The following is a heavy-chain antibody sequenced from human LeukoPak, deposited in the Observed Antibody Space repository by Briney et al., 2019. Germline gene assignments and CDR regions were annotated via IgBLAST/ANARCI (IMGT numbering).Heavy chain of an antibody. CDR2: ISSSSSTI. D-gene: IGHD3-3*01. V-gene: IGHV3-48*01. J-gene: IGHJ4*02. Sequence: PGGSLRLPCAASGFTFSSYSMNWVRQAPGKGLEWVSYISSSSSTIYYADSVKGRFTISRDNAKSSLYLQMNSLRAEDTAVYYCARGPTFDYDFWSGYPAPTPYFDYWGQGTLVTVSS. CDR1: GFTFSSYS. CDR3: ARGPTFDYDFWSGYPAPTPYFDY.